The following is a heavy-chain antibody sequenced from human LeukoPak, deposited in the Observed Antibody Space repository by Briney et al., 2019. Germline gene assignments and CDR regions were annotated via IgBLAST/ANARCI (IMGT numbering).Heavy chain of an antibody. CDR1: GGSISSGGYS. J-gene: IGHJ5*02. V-gene: IGHV4-30-4*07. Sequence: PSQTLSLTCTVSGGSISSGGYSWSWIRQPPGKGMEFIAYIYYTGNTYFNPSLKSRVTISVDTSKNQFSLKLTSVTAADTAVYYCARVLAAAGNNWFDPWGQGTLVTVSS. D-gene: IGHD6-13*01. CDR3: ARVLAAAGNNWFDP. CDR2: IYYTGNT.